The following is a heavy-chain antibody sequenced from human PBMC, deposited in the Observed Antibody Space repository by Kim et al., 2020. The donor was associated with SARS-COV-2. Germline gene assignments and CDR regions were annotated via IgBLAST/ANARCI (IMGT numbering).Heavy chain of an antibody. J-gene: IGHJ5*02. CDR1: GFTFSSYG. V-gene: IGHV3-33*08. Sequence: GGSLRLSCAVSGFTFSSYGMHWVRQAPGKGLEWVAVIWYDGSNKYYADSVKGRFTISRDNSKNTLYLQMNSLRAEDTAVYYCARDNLDYGGNSWFDPWGQGTLVTVSS. D-gene: IGHD4-17*01. CDR3: ARDNLDYGGNSWFDP. CDR2: IWYDGSNK.